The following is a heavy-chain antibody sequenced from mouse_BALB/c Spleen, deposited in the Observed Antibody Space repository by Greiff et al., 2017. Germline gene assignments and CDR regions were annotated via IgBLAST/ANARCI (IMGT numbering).Heavy chain of an antibody. CDR1: GFAFSSYD. CDR3: ARVYDYDAWFAY. Sequence: EVKVVESGGGLVKPGGSLKLSCAASGFAFSSYDMSWVRQTPEKRLEWVAYISSGGGSTYYPDTVKGRFTISRDNAKNTLYLQMSSLKSEDTAMYYCARVYDYDAWFAYWGQGTLVTVSA. J-gene: IGHJ3*01. CDR2: ISSGGGST. V-gene: IGHV5-12-1*01. D-gene: IGHD2-4*01.